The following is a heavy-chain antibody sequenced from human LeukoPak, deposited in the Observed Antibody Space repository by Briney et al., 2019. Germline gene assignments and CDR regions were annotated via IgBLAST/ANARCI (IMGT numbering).Heavy chain of an antibody. J-gene: IGHJ6*03. V-gene: IGHV1-2*02. Sequence: GASVKVSCKSSGYTFTGYYMHRVRQAPGQGLEWMGWINPNSGGTNYAQKFQGRVTMTRDTSISTAYMELSRLRYDDTAVYYCARDADRTYYYYMDVWGKGTTVTVSS. CDR2: INPNSGGT. CDR1: GYTFTGYY. CDR3: ARDADRTYYYYMDV.